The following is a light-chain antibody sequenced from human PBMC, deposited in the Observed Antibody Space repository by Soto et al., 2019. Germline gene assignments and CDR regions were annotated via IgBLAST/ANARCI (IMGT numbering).Light chain of an antibody. CDR2: GNN. V-gene: IGLV1-40*01. Sequence: QSVLTQPPSVSGAPGQKVTISCTRSSSNIGAAYDVHWYQHLPGTAPKLLIYGNNNRPSGVPDRFSGSKSGTSASLAITGLQAEDDADYYCQSYVSSLSGWVFGGGTKLTVL. CDR3: QSYVSSLSGWV. CDR1: SSNIGAAYD. J-gene: IGLJ3*02.